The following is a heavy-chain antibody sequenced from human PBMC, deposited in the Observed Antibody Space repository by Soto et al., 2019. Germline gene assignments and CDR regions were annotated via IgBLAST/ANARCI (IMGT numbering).Heavy chain of an antibody. V-gene: IGHV3-21*01. CDR1: GFTFSSYS. D-gene: IGHD1-7*01. CDR3: ARDSTGTRRERVDYYYGMDV. CDR2: ISSSSSYI. J-gene: IGHJ6*02. Sequence: PGGSLRLSXAASGFTFSSYSMNWVRQAPGKGLEWVSSISSSSSYIYYADSVKGRFTISRDNAKNSLYLQMNSLRAEDTAVYYCARDSTGTRRERVDYYYGMDVWGQGTTVTVSS.